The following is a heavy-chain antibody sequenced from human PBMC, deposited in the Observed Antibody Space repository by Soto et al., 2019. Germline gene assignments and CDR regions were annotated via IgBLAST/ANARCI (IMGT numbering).Heavy chain of an antibody. J-gene: IGHJ4*02. D-gene: IGHD3-10*01. CDR2: IYYSGST. CDR3: ARVRGVILGSDY. Sequence: SETLSLTCTVSGASISSYYWTWIRQPPGKGLEWIGSIYYSGSTDYNPSLKSRVTISIDTSKSQFSLKLSSVTAADTAVYYCARVRGVILGSDYWGQGTLVTVSS. CDR1: GASISSYY. V-gene: IGHV4-59*12.